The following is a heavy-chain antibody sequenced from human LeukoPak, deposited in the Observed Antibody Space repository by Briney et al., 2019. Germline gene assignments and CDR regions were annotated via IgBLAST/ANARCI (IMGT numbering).Heavy chain of an antibody. V-gene: IGHV1-8*01. D-gene: IGHD2-2*01. CDR1: GYTFTTYD. J-gene: IGHJ4*02. CDR3: AICRSTSLECR. CDR2: MNPNSGNT. Sequence: ASVNVSFKASGYTFTTYDINWVRQATGQGLEWMGWMNPNSGNTGYSQKFQGRVTMTRNTSISTAYMELSSLRSEDTAVYYCAICRSTSLECRWGQGTLVTVSS.